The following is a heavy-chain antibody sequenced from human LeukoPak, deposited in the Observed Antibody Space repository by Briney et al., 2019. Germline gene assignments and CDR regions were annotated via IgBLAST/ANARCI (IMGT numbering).Heavy chain of an antibody. CDR1: GFTIGSDW. V-gene: IGHV3-7*01. CDR3: ARAGYYGDDAFDL. J-gene: IGHJ3*01. Sequence: GGSLRLSCAGSGFTIGSDWMSWVRQAPGKGLEWVAYIRQDGSEKYYVDSVKGRLTISRDNAKNSLYLQMNSLRAEDTAIYYCARAGYYGDDAFDLWGQGTMVTVSS. CDR2: IRQDGSEK. D-gene: IGHD2/OR15-2a*01.